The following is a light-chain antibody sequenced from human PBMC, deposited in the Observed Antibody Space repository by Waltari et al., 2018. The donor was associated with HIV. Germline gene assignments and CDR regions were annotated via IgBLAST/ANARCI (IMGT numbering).Light chain of an antibody. CDR3: AAWDDSMEGHV. CDR1: SADIGSNT. J-gene: IGLJ2*01. Sequence: QSVLTQPPSASGNPGQTVTISCSGSSADIGSNTVNWYKQLPGTAPKLLIYNTYQRPSGVPDRVSASQSGTSASLAISGLQSEDEADYYCAAWDDSMEGHVFGGGTKLTIL. V-gene: IGLV1-44*01. CDR2: NTY.